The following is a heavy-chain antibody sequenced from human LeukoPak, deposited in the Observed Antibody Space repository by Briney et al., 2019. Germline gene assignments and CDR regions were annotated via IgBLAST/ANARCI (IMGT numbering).Heavy chain of an antibody. Sequence: GGSLRLSCAASGFTFDDFAMHWVRHAPGKGLEWVSGISWNSGSIGYADSVKGRFTISRDNAKNSLYLQMNSLRAEDTALYYCAKGYCSSTSCGGVDYWGQGTLVTVSS. CDR1: GFTFDDFA. CDR2: ISWNSGSI. J-gene: IGHJ4*02. D-gene: IGHD2-2*01. V-gene: IGHV3-9*01. CDR3: AKGYCSSTSCGGVDY.